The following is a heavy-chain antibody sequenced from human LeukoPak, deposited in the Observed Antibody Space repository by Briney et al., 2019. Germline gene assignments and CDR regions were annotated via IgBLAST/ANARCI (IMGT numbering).Heavy chain of an antibody. V-gene: IGHV3-23*01. Sequence: AGGSLRLSCAVSGLTFSTYSMTWVRQGPGKGLEWVSAISGSGGSTYYADSVKGRFTISRDNSKHTLYLQMNSLRAEDTAVYYCAKDLVLMVYAKPNYGMDVWGQGTTVTVSS. CDR3: AKDLVLMVYAKPNYGMDV. CDR1: GLTFSTYS. CDR2: ISGSGGST. J-gene: IGHJ6*02. D-gene: IGHD2-8*01.